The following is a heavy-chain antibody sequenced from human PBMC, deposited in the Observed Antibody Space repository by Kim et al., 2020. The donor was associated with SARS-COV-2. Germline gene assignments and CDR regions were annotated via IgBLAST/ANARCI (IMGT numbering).Heavy chain of an antibody. V-gene: IGHV4-4*02. Sequence: PSLKSRVTISVDKSKNHFSLKLSSVTAADTAVYYCASPDGYNYRGAFDIWGQGTMVTVSS. D-gene: IGHD5-12*01. J-gene: IGHJ3*02. CDR3: ASPDGYNYRGAFDI.